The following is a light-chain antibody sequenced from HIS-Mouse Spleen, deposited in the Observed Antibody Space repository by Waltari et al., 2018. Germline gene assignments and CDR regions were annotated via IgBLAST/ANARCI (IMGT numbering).Light chain of an antibody. CDR1: SSNIGNNY. CDR3: GTWDSSLSAGGL. V-gene: IGLV1-51*01. J-gene: IGLJ3*02. Sequence: QSVLTQPPSVSAAPGQKVTIPCSGSSSNIGNNYVSWYQQLPGTAPKLLIYENNKRPAGIPDRFSGSKSGTSATLGITGLQTGDEADYYCGTWDSSLSAGGLFGGGTKLTVL. CDR2: ENN.